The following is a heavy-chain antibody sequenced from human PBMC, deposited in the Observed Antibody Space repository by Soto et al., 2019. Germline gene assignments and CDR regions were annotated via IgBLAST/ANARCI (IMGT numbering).Heavy chain of an antibody. CDR2: ISSNGGST. J-gene: IGHJ6*02. CDR1: GFTFSSYA. Sequence: GGSLRLSCSASGFTFSSYAMHWVRQAPGKGLEYVSAISSNGGSTYYADSVKGRFTISRDNSKNTLYLQMSSLRAEDTAVYYCVKDSGTRQRELLRNGHYYYYGMDVWGQGTTVTVSS. V-gene: IGHV3-64D*08. CDR3: VKDSGTRQRELLRNGHYYYYGMDV. D-gene: IGHD1-26*01.